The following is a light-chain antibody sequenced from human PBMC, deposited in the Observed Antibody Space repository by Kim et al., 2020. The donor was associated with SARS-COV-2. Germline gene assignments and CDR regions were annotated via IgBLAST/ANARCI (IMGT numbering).Light chain of an antibody. V-gene: IGKV1-33*01. Sequence: DIQMTQSPSSLSASVGDRVTITCQASQDISNFLNWYQQRPGKAPKLLIYGASNLETGVPSRFSGSGSGTDYTFTISSLQPEDIATYYCQQYDNLPITFGQETRLEIK. CDR3: QQYDNLPIT. CDR2: GAS. CDR1: QDISNF. J-gene: IGKJ5*01.